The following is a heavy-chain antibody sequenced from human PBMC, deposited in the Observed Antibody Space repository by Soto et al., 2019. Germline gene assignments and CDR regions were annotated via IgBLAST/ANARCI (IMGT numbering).Heavy chain of an antibody. CDR2: ISSSSSYI. Sequence: EVQLVESGGGLVKPGGSLRLSCAASGFTFSSYSMNWVRQAAGKGLEWVSSISSSSSYIYYADSVKGRFTISRDNAKNSLYLQMNSLRAEDTAVYYCARDLEERYFDLWGRGTLVTVSS. V-gene: IGHV3-21*01. CDR1: GFTFSSYS. CDR3: ARDLEERYFDL. J-gene: IGHJ2*01. D-gene: IGHD3-3*01.